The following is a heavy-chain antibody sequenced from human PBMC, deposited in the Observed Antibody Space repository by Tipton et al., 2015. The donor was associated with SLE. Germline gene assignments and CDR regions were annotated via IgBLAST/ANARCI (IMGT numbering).Heavy chain of an antibody. V-gene: IGHV5-51*03. D-gene: IGHD3-10*01. Sequence: QLVQSGAEVKKPGESLKISCKGSGYSFTSYWIGWVRQMPGKGLEWMGIIYPGDSDTRYSPSFQDQVTISADKSISTAYLQWSSLKASDTAMYYCARGHYYGSGSYYNRAFDIWGQGTMVTVSS. J-gene: IGHJ3*02. CDR3: ARGHYYGSGSYYNRAFDI. CDR2: IYPGDSDT. CDR1: GYSFTSYW.